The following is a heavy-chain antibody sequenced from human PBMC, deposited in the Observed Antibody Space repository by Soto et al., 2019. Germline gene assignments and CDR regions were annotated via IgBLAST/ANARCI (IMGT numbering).Heavy chain of an antibody. V-gene: IGHV1-2*04. CDR2: INPNSGGT. D-gene: IGHD3-10*01. CDR3: ARDQSPIGITMVRGVRGGYYGMDV. CDR1: GYTFTGYY. J-gene: IGHJ6*02. Sequence: ASVKVSCKASGYTFTGYYMHWVRQAPGQGLEWMGWINPNSGGTNYAQKFQGWVTMTRDTSISTAYMELSRLRSDDTAVYYCARDQSPIGITMVRGVRGGYYGMDVWGQGTTVTVS.